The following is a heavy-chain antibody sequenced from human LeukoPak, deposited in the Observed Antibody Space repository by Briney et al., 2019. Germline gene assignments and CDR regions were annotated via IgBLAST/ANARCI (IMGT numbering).Heavy chain of an antibody. J-gene: IGHJ4*02. CDR1: GYSISSGYY. CDR2: IYHSGST. CDR3: AREAVVRAEIDY. V-gene: IGHV4-38-2*02. Sequence: SETLSLTCTLSGYSISSGYYWAWIRHPPGKGLEWIGRIYHSGSTYYNPSLKSRVTISVDTSKNQFSLQLSSVTAADEDVYYCAREAVVRAEIDYWGQGTLVTVSS. D-gene: IGHD3-10*01.